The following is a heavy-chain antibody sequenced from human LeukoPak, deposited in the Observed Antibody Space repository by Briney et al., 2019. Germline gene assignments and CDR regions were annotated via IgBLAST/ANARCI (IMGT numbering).Heavy chain of an antibody. CDR2: TSYSGNT. Sequence: PSETLSLTCIVSGGSIGNYYWNWTRQPPGKGLEWIGYTSYSGNTIYNPSLKSRVTISIDPFKNQLSLKVTSVTAADTAVYYCARDHGYFGMDVWGQGTTVTISS. J-gene: IGHJ6*02. V-gene: IGHV4-59*01. CDR1: GGSIGNYY. CDR3: ARDHGYFGMDV.